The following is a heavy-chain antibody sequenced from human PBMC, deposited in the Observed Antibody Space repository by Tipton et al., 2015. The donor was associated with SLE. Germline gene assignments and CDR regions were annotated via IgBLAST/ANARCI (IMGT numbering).Heavy chain of an antibody. D-gene: IGHD4-23*01. CDR2: IYYSGST. V-gene: IGHV4-39*07. CDR1: GGSISSSSYY. Sequence: TLSLTCTVSGGSISSSSYYGGWIRQPPGKGLEWIGSIYYSGSTYYNPSLKSRVTISVDTSKNQFSLKLSSVTAADTAVYYCAGWVTTVVTRTFDYWGQGTLVTVSS. CDR3: AGWVTTVVTRTFDY. J-gene: IGHJ4*02.